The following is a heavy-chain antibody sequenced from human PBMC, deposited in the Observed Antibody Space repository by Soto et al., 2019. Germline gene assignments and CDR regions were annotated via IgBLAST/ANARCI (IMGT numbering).Heavy chain of an antibody. J-gene: IGHJ3*01. CDR3: AHSPWMSSDTSHN. Sequence: QITLKGSGPTLVKPPETLTLTCTFSGFSISSSGVSVGWIRQPPGKALAWLALINWVGDGRSSPSLRGRLTVTKVKSGNPVVLTVTTMEPVDTATSYCAHSPWMSSDTSHNWGRGIMVNVSS. CDR1: GFSISSSGVS. V-gene: IGHV2-5*02. D-gene: IGHD1-1*01. CDR2: INWVGDG.